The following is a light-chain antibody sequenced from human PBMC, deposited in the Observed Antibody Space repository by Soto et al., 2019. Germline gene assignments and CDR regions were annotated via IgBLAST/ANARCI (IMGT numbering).Light chain of an antibody. Sequence: EIVMTQSPATLSVSPGERATLSCRASQSVSSNLGWYQQKPGQAPRLLIYGASTRATGIPARFSGSGSGTEFTLTNSSLQSEDFAVYYCQQYNKWSITFGQGTRLEIK. V-gene: IGKV3-15*01. J-gene: IGKJ5*01. CDR3: QQYNKWSIT. CDR2: GAS. CDR1: QSVSSN.